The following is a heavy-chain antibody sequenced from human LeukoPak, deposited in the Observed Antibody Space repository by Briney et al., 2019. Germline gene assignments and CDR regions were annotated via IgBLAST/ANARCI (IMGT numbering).Heavy chain of an antibody. Sequence: GGSLRLSCAASGFTFSSYSMNWVRQAPGKGLEWVSSISSSSSYIYYADSVKGRFTIPRDNAKNSLYLQMNSLRAEDTAVYYCARDSPGYFDYWGQGTLVTVSS. D-gene: IGHD1-14*01. CDR1: GFTFSSYS. J-gene: IGHJ4*02. CDR2: ISSSSSYI. CDR3: ARDSPGYFDY. V-gene: IGHV3-21*01.